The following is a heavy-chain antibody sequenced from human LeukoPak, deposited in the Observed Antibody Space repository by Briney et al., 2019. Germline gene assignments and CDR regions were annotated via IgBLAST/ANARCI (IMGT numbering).Heavy chain of an antibody. D-gene: IGHD6-13*01. Sequence: ASVTVSCTASGRLFTSYGIAWVRQAPGEGLEWVGWISNFDGDTKVAENLQGRVTLTTDSSTSTAYMVLTNLKFDDTAVYYCVRARGCSNCVLTDGFDSWGQGTKVTVSS. V-gene: IGHV1-18*01. CDR3: VRARGCSNCVLTDGFDS. CDR2: ISNFDGDT. CDR1: GRLFTSYG. J-gene: IGHJ3*01.